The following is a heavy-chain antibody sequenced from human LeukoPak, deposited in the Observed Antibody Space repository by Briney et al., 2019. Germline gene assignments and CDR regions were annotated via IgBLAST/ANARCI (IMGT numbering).Heavy chain of an antibody. V-gene: IGHV4-39*01. CDR1: GGSISSSSYY. Sequence: PSETLSLTRTVSGGSISSSSYYWGWIRQPPGKGLEWIGSIYYSGSTYYNPSLKSRVTISVDTSKNQFSLKLSSVTAADTAVYYCARHSFSSGYYAYFQHWGQGTLVTVSS. J-gene: IGHJ1*01. CDR3: ARHSFSSGYYAYFQH. D-gene: IGHD3-22*01. CDR2: IYYSGST.